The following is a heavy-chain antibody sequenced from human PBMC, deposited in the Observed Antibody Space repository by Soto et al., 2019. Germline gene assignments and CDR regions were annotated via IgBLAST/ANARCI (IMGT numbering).Heavy chain of an antibody. Sequence: PSETLSLTCTVSGGSISSGGYYWSWIRQHPGKGLEWIGYIYYSGSTYYNPSLKSRVTISVDTSKNQFSLKLSSVTAEDTAVYYCARAYYYDSSGYYGFDYWGQGTLVTVSS. D-gene: IGHD3-22*01. CDR1: GGSISSGGYY. V-gene: IGHV4-31*03. J-gene: IGHJ4*02. CDR3: ARAYYYDSSGYYGFDY. CDR2: IYYSGST.